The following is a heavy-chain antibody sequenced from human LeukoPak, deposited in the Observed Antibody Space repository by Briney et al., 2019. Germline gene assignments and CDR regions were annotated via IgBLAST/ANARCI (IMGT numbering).Heavy chain of an antibody. CDR1: GFTFASST. CDR2: ISSSSSYI. CDR3: ARAIRSVPLDY. D-gene: IGHD2-2*01. Sequence: GGSLRLSCAASGFTFASSTMNWVRQAPGKGLEWVSSISSSSSYIYYADSVKGRFTISRDNAKNSLYLQMNSLRAEDTAVYYCARAIRSVPLDYWGQGTLVTVSS. V-gene: IGHV3-21*01. J-gene: IGHJ4*02.